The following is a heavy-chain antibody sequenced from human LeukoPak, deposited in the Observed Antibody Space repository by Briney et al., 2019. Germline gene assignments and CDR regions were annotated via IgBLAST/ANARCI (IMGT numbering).Heavy chain of an antibody. Sequence: GASVKVSCKASGYTFTGYYMHWVRQAPGQGLEWMGWINPNSGGTNYAQKFQGRVTMTRDTSISTAYMGLSGLRSDDTAVYYCARPREILLNPVEFDYWGQGTLVTVSS. V-gene: IGHV1-2*02. CDR3: ARPREILLNPVEFDY. CDR1: GYTFTGYY. CDR2: INPNSGGT. D-gene: IGHD2-15*01. J-gene: IGHJ4*02.